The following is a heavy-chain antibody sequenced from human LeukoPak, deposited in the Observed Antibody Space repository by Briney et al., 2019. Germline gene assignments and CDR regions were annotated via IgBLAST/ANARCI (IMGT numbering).Heavy chain of an antibody. Sequence: TGGSLRLSCAASGFTFSAYGMQWVRQAPGKGLEWVAFIRYDGSNKYYADSVKGRFTISRDNPKNTLYLQMNSLRPEDTAVYYCAKGVHSSGWPNWFDPWGQGTLVTVSS. CDR1: GFTFSAYG. V-gene: IGHV3-30*02. D-gene: IGHD6-19*01. J-gene: IGHJ5*02. CDR3: AKGVHSSGWPNWFDP. CDR2: IRYDGSNK.